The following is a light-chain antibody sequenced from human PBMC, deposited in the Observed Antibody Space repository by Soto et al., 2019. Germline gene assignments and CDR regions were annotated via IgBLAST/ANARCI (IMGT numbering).Light chain of an antibody. J-gene: IGKJ5*01. CDR3: QQYNIWRSIS. CDR2: DTS. CDR1: QSVSNK. Sequence: QSPATLSVSPGERATLSCRASQSVSNKLAWYQHKPGQAPRLLIYDTSTRVAGIPARFTGSGSGTDFTLTISSLQSEDFAAYYCQQYNIWRSISFGQGTRLEIK. V-gene: IGKV3-15*01.